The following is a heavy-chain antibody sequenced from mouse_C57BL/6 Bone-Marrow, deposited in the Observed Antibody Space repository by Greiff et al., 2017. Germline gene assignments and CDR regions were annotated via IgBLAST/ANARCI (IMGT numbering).Heavy chain of an antibody. CDR1: GYTFTEYT. J-gene: IGHJ2*01. CDR3: ARHDRQLRQRGENYFDY. Sequence: QVQLQQSGAELVKPGASVKLSCKASGYTFTEYTIHWVKQRSGQGLEWIGRFYPGSGSIKYNEKFKDKATLTADKSSSTVYMELSRLTSEDSAVYFWARHDRQLRQRGENYFDYWGQGTTLTVSS. D-gene: IGHD3-2*02. CDR2: FYPGSGSI. V-gene: IGHV1-62-2*01.